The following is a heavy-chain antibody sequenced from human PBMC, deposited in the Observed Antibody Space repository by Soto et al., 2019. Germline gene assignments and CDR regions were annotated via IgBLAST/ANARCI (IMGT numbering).Heavy chain of an antibody. CDR3: XXGSTTEKVDS. V-gene: IGHV4-30-4*01. CDR1: GASIYNGGYF. CDR2: IHNSGSP. Sequence: QVQLQESGPGLVRPSQTLSLTCSVSGASIYNGGYFWSWIRQCPGKGLEGIGNIHNSGSPYNNPSLXXXXXXSADTSMNQFSLXLTXVTAADTAMYYXXXGSTTEKVDSWGQGILVTVSS. J-gene: IGHJ4*02.